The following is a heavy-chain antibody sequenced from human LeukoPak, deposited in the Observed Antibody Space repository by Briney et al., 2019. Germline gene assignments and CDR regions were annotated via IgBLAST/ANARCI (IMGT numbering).Heavy chain of an antibody. V-gene: IGHV4-38-2*01. Sequence: SETLSLTCAVSGYSISSGYYWGWIRQPPGKGLEWIGCIYHSGSTYYNPSLKSRVTISVDTSKNQFSLKLSSVTAADTAVYYCARQGLYYYDSSGPDAFDIWGQGTMVTVSS. J-gene: IGHJ3*02. D-gene: IGHD3-22*01. CDR2: IYHSGST. CDR3: ARQGLYYYDSSGPDAFDI. CDR1: GYSISSGYY.